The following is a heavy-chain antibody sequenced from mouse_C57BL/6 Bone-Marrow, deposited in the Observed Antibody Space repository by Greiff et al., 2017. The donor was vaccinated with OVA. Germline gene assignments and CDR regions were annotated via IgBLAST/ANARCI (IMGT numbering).Heavy chain of an antibody. V-gene: IGHV14-4*01. J-gene: IGHJ2*01. CDR1: GFNIKDDY. Sequence: EVQLQQSGAELVRPGASVKLSCTASGFNIKDDYMHWVKQRPEQGLEWIGWIDPENGDTEYASKFQGKATITADTSSNTAYLQLSSLTAEDTAVYYCTPHYYGSSSYYFDDWGQGTTLTVSA. CDR2: IDPENGDT. D-gene: IGHD1-1*01. CDR3: TPHYYGSSSYYFDD.